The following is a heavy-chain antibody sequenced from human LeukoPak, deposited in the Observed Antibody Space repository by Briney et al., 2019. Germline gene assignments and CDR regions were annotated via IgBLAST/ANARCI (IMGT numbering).Heavy chain of an antibody. D-gene: IGHD3-22*01. CDR3: ARDPVDYYDSRNQSDY. Sequence: SETLSLTCTVSGYSISSGYYWGWIRQPPGKGLEWIGSIYHSGSTYYNPSLKSRVTISVDTSKNQFSLKLSSVTAADTAVYYCARDPVDYYDSRNQSDYWGQGTLVTVSS. CDR2: IYHSGST. V-gene: IGHV4-38-2*02. J-gene: IGHJ4*02. CDR1: GYSISSGYY.